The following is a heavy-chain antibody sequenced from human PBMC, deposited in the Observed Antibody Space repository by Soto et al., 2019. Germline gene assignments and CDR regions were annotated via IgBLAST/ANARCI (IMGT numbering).Heavy chain of an antibody. Sequence: EVQLVESGGGLIQPGGSLRLSCAASGFTVSSNYMSWVRQAPGKGLEWVSVIYSGGSTYYADSVKGRFTISRDNSKNTLYLQMNSLRAEDTDVYYCARDSSGSLNAFDIWGQGTMVTVSS. D-gene: IGHD3-22*01. CDR2: IYSGGST. V-gene: IGHV3-53*01. CDR3: ARDSSGSLNAFDI. J-gene: IGHJ3*02. CDR1: GFTVSSNY.